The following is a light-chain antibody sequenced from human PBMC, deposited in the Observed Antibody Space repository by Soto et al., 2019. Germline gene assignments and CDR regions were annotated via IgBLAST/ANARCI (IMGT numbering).Light chain of an antibody. J-gene: IGKJ4*01. CDR2: DTS. CDR1: QSVSRY. V-gene: IGKV3-11*01. Sequence: EIGLTQSPATLSLSPGERATLSCRASQSVSRYLAWYQQKPGQAPRLLIHDTSTRATGVPDTFSGSGSGTEFTLTISSLEPEDFAMYYCQPRFSWPPTFGGGTHVEVK. CDR3: QPRFSWPPT.